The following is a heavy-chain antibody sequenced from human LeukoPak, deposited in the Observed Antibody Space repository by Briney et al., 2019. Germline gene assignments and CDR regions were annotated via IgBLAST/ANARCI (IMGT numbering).Heavy chain of an antibody. D-gene: IGHD5/OR15-5a*01. Sequence: SQTLSLTCAVSGGSINSGGYTWSWIRQPPEKGLEWIGDISRSGSTNYNPSLKSRLTISLDTSMTHFSLNLRSVTAADTAVYWCGRQRTVSTTRGFDVWGQGTMVTVSS. CDR3: GRQRTVSTTRGFDV. CDR2: ISRSGST. CDR1: GGSINSGGYT. J-gene: IGHJ3*01. V-gene: IGHV4-30-2*01.